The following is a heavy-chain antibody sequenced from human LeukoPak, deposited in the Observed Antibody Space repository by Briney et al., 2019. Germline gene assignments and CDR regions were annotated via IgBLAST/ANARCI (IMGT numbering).Heavy chain of an antibody. J-gene: IGHJ4*02. D-gene: IGHD1-26*01. CDR3: AREDSEAFDY. V-gene: IGHV3-30-3*01. CDR1: GFTFSSYA. Sequence: GGSLRLSCAASGFTFSSYAMHWVRQAPGKGLEWVAVISYDGSNKYYADSVKGRFTISRDNSKNTLYLQMNSLRAEDTAVYYCAREDSEAFDYWGQGTLVTVSS. CDR2: ISYDGSNK.